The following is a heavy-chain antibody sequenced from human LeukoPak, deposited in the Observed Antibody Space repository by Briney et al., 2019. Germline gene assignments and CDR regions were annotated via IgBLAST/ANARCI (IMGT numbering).Heavy chain of an antibody. Sequence: GGSLRLSCAASGFTFSSYEMNWVRQAPGKKLEWVSYISSSGSTIYYADSVKGRFTISRDNAKNSLYLQMNSLRAEDTAVYYCATPEDTAMVNWGQGTLVTVSS. J-gene: IGHJ4*02. CDR2: ISSSGSTI. D-gene: IGHD5-18*01. CDR3: ATPEDTAMVN. V-gene: IGHV3-48*03. CDR1: GFTFSSYE.